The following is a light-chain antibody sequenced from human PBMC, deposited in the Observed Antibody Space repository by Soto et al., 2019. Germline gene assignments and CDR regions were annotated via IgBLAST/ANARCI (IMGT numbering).Light chain of an antibody. J-gene: IGLJ2*01. CDR1: KLGHKY. Sequence: SYELTQPPSVSVSPGQTATITCSGDKLGHKYACWYQQKPGQSPVLVIYQDSKRPSGNPERFSGSNTGNTATLTLSGTQAMDEADYYCQAWGSRTVVFGGGTKLTVL. V-gene: IGLV3-1*01. CDR2: QDS. CDR3: QAWGSRTVV.